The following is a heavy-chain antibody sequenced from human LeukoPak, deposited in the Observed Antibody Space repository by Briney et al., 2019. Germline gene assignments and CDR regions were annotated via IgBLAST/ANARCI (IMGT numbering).Heavy chain of an antibody. V-gene: IGHV3-23*01. J-gene: IGHJ6*03. D-gene: IGHD6-13*01. CDR1: GFTFSSYA. Sequence: GGSLRLSCAASGFTFSSYAMSWVRQAPGKGLEWVSAISGSGGSTYYADSVKGRFTISRDNSKNTLYLQMNSLRAEDTAVYYCARDTAAAGDYYMDVWGKGTTVTVSS. CDR2: ISGSGGST. CDR3: ARDTAAAGDYYMDV.